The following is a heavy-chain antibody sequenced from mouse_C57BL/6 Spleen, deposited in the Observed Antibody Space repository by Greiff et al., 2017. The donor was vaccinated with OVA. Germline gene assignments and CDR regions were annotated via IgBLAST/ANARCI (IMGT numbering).Heavy chain of an antibody. V-gene: IGHV1-18*01. Sequence: VQLQQSGPELVKPGASVKIPCKASGYTFTDYYMDWVKQSPGKSLEWIGDINPNNGGTIYNQKFKGKATLTVDKSSSTAYMELRSLTSEDTAVYYCARRGFYYYGSSYWYFDVWGTGTTVTVSS. J-gene: IGHJ1*03. CDR3: ARRGFYYYGSSYWYFDV. D-gene: IGHD1-1*01. CDR2: INPNNGGT. CDR1: GYTFTDYY.